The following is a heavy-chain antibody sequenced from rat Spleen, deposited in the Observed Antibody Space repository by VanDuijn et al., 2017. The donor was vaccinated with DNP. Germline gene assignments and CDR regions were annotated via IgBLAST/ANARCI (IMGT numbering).Heavy chain of an antibody. CDR3: AREARIYGGYAMDA. Sequence: QVQLKESGPGMVQPSQTLSLTCTVSGFSLTDYNVHWVRQPPGKVLEWIAAISTGGSTYYNSALKSRLSISRDTSKSQVFLKMNSLQTEDTATYYCAREARIYGGYAMDAWGQGTSVTVSS. CDR2: ISTGGST. V-gene: IGHV2S12*01. J-gene: IGHJ4*01. CDR1: GFSLTDYN. D-gene: IGHD1-11*01.